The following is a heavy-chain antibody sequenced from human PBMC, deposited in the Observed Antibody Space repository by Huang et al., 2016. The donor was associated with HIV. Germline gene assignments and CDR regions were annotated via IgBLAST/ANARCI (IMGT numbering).Heavy chain of an antibody. CDR1: GGTFKNKD. V-gene: IGHV1-69*13. Sequence: QVQLVQSGAEVKKPGSSLKVSCKASGGTFKNKDLNWVRQAPGQGLEWIGGIIPIYGTPLYAQKFQGRVTISADESTNTAYMELISLTSEDTAVYYCATTGRELLRGYFDYWGQGTLVTVA. J-gene: IGHJ4*03. CDR3: ATTGRELLRGYFDY. D-gene: IGHD1-1*01. CDR2: IIPIYGTP.